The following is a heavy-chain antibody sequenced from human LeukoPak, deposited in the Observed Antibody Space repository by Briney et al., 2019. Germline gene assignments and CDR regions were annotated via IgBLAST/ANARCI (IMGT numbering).Heavy chain of an antibody. CDR2: INHSGST. D-gene: IGHD5-18*01. V-gene: IGHV4-34*01. Sequence: SETLSLTCAVYGGSFSGYYWSWIRQPPGKGLEWIGEINHSGSTNYNPSLKSRVTISVDTSKNQFSLKLSSVTAADTAVYYCASLGYSYGYWGQGTLVSVSS. CDR3: ASLGYSYGY. J-gene: IGHJ4*02. CDR1: GGSFSGYY.